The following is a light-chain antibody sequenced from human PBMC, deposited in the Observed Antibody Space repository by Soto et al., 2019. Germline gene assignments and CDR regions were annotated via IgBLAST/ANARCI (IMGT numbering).Light chain of an antibody. V-gene: IGKV3-20*01. CDR1: QSVNINY. Sequence: ESVWTQSPGTLSLSPGERATLSCRASQSVNINYFAWYQQKSGQAPRLLIYGTSNRASGIPDRFSGSGSGTDFTLSISGLEPEDFAVYFCQQYANSRTFGQGTKVDIK. CDR2: GTS. J-gene: IGKJ1*01. CDR3: QQYANSRT.